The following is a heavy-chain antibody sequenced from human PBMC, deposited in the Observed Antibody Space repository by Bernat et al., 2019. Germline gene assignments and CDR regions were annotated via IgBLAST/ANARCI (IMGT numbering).Heavy chain of an antibody. V-gene: IGHV1-2*02. CDR2: VNPNSDAT. D-gene: IGHD4-11*01. CDR1: GYTFTGYY. Sequence: QVQLVQSGAEVKKPGASVKVSCKASGYTFTGYYLHWVRQAPGHGLEWMGWVNPNSDATNYVQKFQGRVTMTRDASISTVYMELSRLTSDDTAVYYCAKEDRNFIDYWGQGTLVTVSS. J-gene: IGHJ4*02. CDR3: AKEDRNFIDY.